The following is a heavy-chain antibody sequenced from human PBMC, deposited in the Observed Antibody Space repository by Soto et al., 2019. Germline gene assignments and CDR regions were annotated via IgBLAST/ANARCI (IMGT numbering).Heavy chain of an antibody. Sequence: QVQLQESGPGLVKPSGTLSLTCVVSGGSISTSHWWSWVRQSPGMGLEWLGEVYHSGSTNFNPSLRSRVTVSIDKSKNQFALNLNSVTAADTAVYFCARAIAATYCTKTRCYTRGHNFDYWGQGTLVAVSP. V-gene: IGHV4-4*02. CDR1: GGSISTSHW. CDR2: VYHSGST. D-gene: IGHD2-2*02. J-gene: IGHJ4*02. CDR3: ARAIAATYCTKTRCYTRGHNFDY.